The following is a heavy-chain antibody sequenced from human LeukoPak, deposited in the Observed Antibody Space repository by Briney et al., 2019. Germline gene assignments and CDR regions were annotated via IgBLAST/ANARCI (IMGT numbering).Heavy chain of an antibody. J-gene: IGHJ4*02. V-gene: IGHV3-48*01. CDR3: ARLPPLYSSGWYAADY. Sequence: GGSLRLSCAASGFTFSSYNMNWVRQAPGKGLEWVSYISSSSSTLYYADSVKGRFTISRDNAKNSLYLQMSSLRAEDTAVYYCARLPPLYSSGWYAADYWGQGTLVTVSS. CDR1: GFTFSSYN. CDR2: ISSSSSTL. D-gene: IGHD6-19*01.